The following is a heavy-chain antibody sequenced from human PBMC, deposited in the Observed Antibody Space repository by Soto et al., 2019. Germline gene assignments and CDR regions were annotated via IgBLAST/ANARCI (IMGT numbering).Heavy chain of an antibody. J-gene: IGHJ3*02. V-gene: IGHV1-69*02. CDR2: IISMLGIA. CDR1: GGTFSTYS. Sequence: QVQLVQSGAEVKKPGSSVKVSCKDSGGTFSTYSMFWVRQAPGQGLEWMGRIISMLGIAKHAQRFQDRVTITADKSTATAHMELSSLRSEDTALYYCTIGSWSGEVFDIWGQGTMVTVSS. CDR3: TIGSWSGEVFDI. D-gene: IGHD2-21*01.